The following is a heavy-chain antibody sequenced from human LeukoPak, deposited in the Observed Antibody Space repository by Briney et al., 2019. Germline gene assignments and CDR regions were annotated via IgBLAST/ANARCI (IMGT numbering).Heavy chain of an antibody. J-gene: IGHJ3*02. V-gene: IGHV4-59*01. CDR2: IFYSGST. Sequence: SSETLSLTCTVSGGSISSYYWSWIRQPPGKGLEWIGYIFYSGSTNYNPSLKSRVTISVGTSKKQFSLKLSSVTAADTAVYYCARDALDAFDIWGQGTMVTVSS. CDR3: ARDALDAFDI. CDR1: GGSISSYY.